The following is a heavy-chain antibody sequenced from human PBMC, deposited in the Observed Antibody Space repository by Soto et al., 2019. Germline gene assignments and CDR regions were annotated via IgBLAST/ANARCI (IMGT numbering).Heavy chain of an antibody. CDR3: AKDLQSYGDYDYYCYGMDV. V-gene: IGHV3-30*18. CDR2: ISYDGTNK. J-gene: IGHJ6*04. Sequence: QVQLVESGGGEVQPGRSLTISCAASGFTFSTYGMHWVRQTPGKGLEWVAVISYDGTNKFYSDSVKGRFTISRDNFKNTLTLQMNSLRADDTAVYSCAKDLQSYGDYDYYCYGMDVWGVGTSVTVSS. CDR1: GFTFSTYG. D-gene: IGHD4-17*01.